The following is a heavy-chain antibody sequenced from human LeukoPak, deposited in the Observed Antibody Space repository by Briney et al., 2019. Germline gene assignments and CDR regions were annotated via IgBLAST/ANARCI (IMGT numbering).Heavy chain of an antibody. CDR1: GYTFTSYG. CDR2: ISAYNGNT. D-gene: IGHD3-3*01. V-gene: IGHV1-18*01. J-gene: IGHJ4*02. CDR3: ARVVRKIFGVVIFDY. Sequence: ASVKVSCKASGYTFTSYGISWVRQAPGQGREWMGWISAYNGNTNYAQKLQGRVTMTTDTSTSTAYMELRSLRSDDTAVYYCARVVRKIFGVVIFDYWGQGTLVTVSS.